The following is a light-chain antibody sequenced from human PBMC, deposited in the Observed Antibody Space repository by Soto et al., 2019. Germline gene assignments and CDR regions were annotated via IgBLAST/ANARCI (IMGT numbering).Light chain of an antibody. V-gene: IGKV1-5*03. Sequence: DIQMTQSPSTLSASVGDRVTITCRASQSISSWLAWYQQKPGKAPKLLIYKAASLESGVPSRFSGSGSGTEFTLTISSLQPDDFATSYCQRYNRYSTWTFGQGTKVVIK. CDR3: QRYNRYSTWT. J-gene: IGKJ1*01. CDR1: QSISSW. CDR2: KAA.